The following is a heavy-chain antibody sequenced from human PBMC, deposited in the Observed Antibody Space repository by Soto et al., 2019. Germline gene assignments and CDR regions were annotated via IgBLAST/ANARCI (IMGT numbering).Heavy chain of an antibody. CDR1: GGSFSGDY. J-gene: IGHJ4*02. V-gene: IGHV4-34*01. Sequence: SETLSLTCAVSGGSFSGDYWSWIRQPPGKGLEWIGEINHSGSTNYNPSLTSRVTISVDTSKNQFSLKLSSVTAAATAVYYCARGPVTIFGVVTTPFDYWGQGTLVTVSS. D-gene: IGHD3-3*01. CDR2: INHSGST. CDR3: ARGPVTIFGVVTTPFDY.